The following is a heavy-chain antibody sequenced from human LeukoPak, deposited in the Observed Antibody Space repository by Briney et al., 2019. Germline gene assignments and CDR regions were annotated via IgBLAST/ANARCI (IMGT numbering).Heavy chain of an antibody. D-gene: IGHD3-3*01. Sequence: GGSLRLSCVASGFTFDDYSMHWVRQAPGKGLEWVSGINWNSGSIDYSDSVRGRFTISRDNAKNSLFLQVNSLRVEDTALYYCAREITVFGVTINPHWFDSWGHGTLVTVSS. CDR2: INWNSGSI. J-gene: IGHJ5*01. CDR3: AREITVFGVTINPHWFDS. V-gene: IGHV3-9*01. CDR1: GFTFDDYS.